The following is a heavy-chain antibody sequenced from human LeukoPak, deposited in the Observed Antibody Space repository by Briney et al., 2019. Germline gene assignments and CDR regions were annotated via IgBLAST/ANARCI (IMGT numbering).Heavy chain of an antibody. Sequence: ASVKVSCKASGYTFTSYDINWVRQATGQGLEWMGWMNPNSGNTGYAQKFQGRVTMTRNTSISTAYMELSSLRSEDTAVYYCARASPYYYDSSGYYYPFDYWGQGTLVTVSS. V-gene: IGHV1-8*01. D-gene: IGHD3-22*01. J-gene: IGHJ4*02. CDR2: MNPNSGNT. CDR1: GYTFTSYD. CDR3: ARASPYYYDSSGYYYPFDY.